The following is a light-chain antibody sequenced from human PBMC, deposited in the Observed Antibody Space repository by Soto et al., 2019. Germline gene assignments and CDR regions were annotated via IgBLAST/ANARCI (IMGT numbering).Light chain of an antibody. Sequence: DIQMTQSPSTLSASVGDRVTITCRASQSISSWLAWYQQKPGKAPKLLIYKASSLESGVPSRFSRSGSGTEFTLTISSPQPDDFATYYCQQYNSYSRTFGQGTKLEIK. CDR3: QQYNSYSRT. V-gene: IGKV1-5*03. CDR2: KAS. J-gene: IGKJ2*01. CDR1: QSISSW.